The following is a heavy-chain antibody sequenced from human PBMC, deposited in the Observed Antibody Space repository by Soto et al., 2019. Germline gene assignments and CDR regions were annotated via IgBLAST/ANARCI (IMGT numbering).Heavy chain of an antibody. D-gene: IGHD6-13*01. CDR1: GFTFSTSA. CDR2: ISYGGNNK. V-gene: IGHV3-30-3*01. J-gene: IGHJ4*02. CDR3: AREEFEAGRGHFGC. Sequence: QVQVVESGGGVVQPGGSLRLSCAASGFTFSTSAMHWVRQAPGKGLVWMAMISYGGNNKYYADSVKGRFTISRDISESTLYLQMNSLRTEDTAVYYCAREEFEAGRGHFGCWGQGTLVSVSS.